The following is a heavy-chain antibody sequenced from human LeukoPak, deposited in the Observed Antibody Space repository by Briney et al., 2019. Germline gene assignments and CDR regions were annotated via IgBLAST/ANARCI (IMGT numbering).Heavy chain of an antibody. D-gene: IGHD3-9*01. J-gene: IGHJ4*02. CDR3: ARDPQLRYFITDFDY. CDR1: GFTFSSYW. CDR2: IKQDGSEK. Sequence: GRSLRLSCAASGFTFSSYWMSWVRQAPGKGLEWVANIKQDGSEKYYVDSVKGRFTISRDNAKNSLYLQMNSLRAEDTAVYYCARDPQLRYFITDFDYWGQGTLVTVSS. V-gene: IGHV3-7*01.